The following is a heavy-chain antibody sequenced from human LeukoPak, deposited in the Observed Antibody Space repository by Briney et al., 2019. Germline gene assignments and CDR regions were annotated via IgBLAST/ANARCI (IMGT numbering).Heavy chain of an antibody. CDR2: IKEDGSVK. Sequence: GGSLRLSCTASGLTFSSYYMNWVRQAPGKGLEWVANIKEDGSVKNYADSVKGRLTVSRDNAERALYLQMNSLRAEDTAVYYCARDRGGRYYDSSGYYDALDIWGQGTVVTVS. CDR1: GLTFSSYY. V-gene: IGHV3-7*01. D-gene: IGHD3-22*01. CDR3: ARDRGGRYYDSSGYYDALDI. J-gene: IGHJ3*02.